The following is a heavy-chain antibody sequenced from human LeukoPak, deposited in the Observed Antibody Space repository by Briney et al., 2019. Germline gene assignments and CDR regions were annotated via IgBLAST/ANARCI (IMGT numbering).Heavy chain of an antibody. V-gene: IGHV4-59*08. J-gene: IGHJ2*01. D-gene: IGHD3-3*01. CDR1: GGSISSYY. Sequence: PSETLSLTCTVSGGSISSYYWSWIRQPPGKGLEWIGYIYYSGSTNYNPSLKSRVTISVDTSKNQFSLKLSSVTAADTAVYYCARKALDDFWSGYPAPWYFDLWGRGTLVTVSS. CDR3: ARKALDDFWSGYPAPWYFDL. CDR2: IYYSGST.